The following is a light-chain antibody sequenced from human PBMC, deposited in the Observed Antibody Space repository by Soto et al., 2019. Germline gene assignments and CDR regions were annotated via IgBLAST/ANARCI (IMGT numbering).Light chain of an antibody. CDR2: DAS. V-gene: IGKV1-33*01. CDR1: QNINNY. J-gene: IGKJ5*01. CDR3: QQYENLPT. Sequence: DIQMTQSPSSLSASVGDRVTITCQASQNINNYLNWYQQKPGRAPKLLIYDASKLEARVPSRFRGSGSGADFTFTISRLQPEDIATYYCQQYENLPTFGQGTRLEIK.